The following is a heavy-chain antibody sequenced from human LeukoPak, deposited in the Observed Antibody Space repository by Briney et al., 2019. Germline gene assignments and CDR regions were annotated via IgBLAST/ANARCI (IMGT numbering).Heavy chain of an antibody. Sequence: GGSLRLSCAASGFTFSSYWMSWVRQAPGKGLEWVANIKQDGSEKYYVDSVKGRFTISRDNAKNSLYLQMNSLRAEDTAVYYCARVKIVLEWLVLPDAFDIWGQGTMVTVSS. D-gene: IGHD6-19*01. CDR3: ARVKIVLEWLVLPDAFDI. V-gene: IGHV3-7*01. CDR1: GFTFSSYW. J-gene: IGHJ3*02. CDR2: IKQDGSEK.